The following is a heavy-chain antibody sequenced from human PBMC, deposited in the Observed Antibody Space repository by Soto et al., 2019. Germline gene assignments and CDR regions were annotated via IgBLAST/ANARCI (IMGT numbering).Heavy chain of an antibody. V-gene: IGHV4-34*01. D-gene: IGHD4-17*01. CDR2: INHSGST. CDR3: AREVPTTRNWFDP. CDR1: GGSFSGYY. J-gene: IGHJ5*02. Sequence: SETLSLTCAVYGGSFSGYYWSWIRQPPGKGLEWIGEINHSGSTNYNPSLKSRVTISVDTSKNQFSLKLSSVTAADTAVYYCAREVPTTRNWFDPWGQGTLVTVSS.